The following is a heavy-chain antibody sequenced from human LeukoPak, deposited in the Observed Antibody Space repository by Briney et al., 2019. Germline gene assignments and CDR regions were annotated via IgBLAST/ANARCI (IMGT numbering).Heavy chain of an antibody. CDR1: GYTFTGYY. CDR3: ARLIRDYYDSSGSYAFDI. D-gene: IGHD3-22*01. J-gene: IGHJ3*02. Sequence: ASVKVSCKASGYTFTGYYMHWVRQAPGQGLEWMGWINPNSGGTNYAQKFQGWVTMTRDTSISTAYMELSRLRSDDTAVYYCARLIRDYYDSSGSYAFDIWGQGTMVTVSS. V-gene: IGHV1-2*04. CDR2: INPNSGGT.